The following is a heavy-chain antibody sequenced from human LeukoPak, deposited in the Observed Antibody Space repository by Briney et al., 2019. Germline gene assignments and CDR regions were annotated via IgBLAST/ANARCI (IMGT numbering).Heavy chain of an antibody. V-gene: IGHV4-39*01. CDR2: IYYSGST. CDR1: GGSISSSSYY. J-gene: IGHJ1*01. Sequence: SETLSLTCTVSGGSISSSSYYWGWIRQPPGKGLEWIGSIYYSGSTYYNPSLKSRVTISVDTSKNQFSLKLSSVTAADTAVYYCAKPYDSSGYYRYFQHWGQGTLVTVSS. CDR3: AKPYDSSGYYRYFQH. D-gene: IGHD3-22*01.